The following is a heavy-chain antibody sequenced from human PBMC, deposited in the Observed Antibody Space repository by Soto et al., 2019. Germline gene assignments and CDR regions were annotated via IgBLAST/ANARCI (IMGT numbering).Heavy chain of an antibody. CDR1: GYSISSGYY. CDR3: ARGRGYSYGYVYYFDY. D-gene: IGHD5-18*01. V-gene: IGHV4-38-2*01. Sequence: SETLSLTCAVSGYSISSGYYWGCIRQPPGKGLEWIGSIYHSGSTYYNPSLKSRVTISVDTSKNQFSLKLSSVTAADTAVYYCARGRGYSYGYVYYFDYWGQGTLVTVSS. CDR2: IYHSGST. J-gene: IGHJ4*02.